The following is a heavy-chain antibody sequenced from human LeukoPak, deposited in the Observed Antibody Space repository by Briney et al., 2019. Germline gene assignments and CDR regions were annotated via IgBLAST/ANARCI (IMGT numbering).Heavy chain of an antibody. D-gene: IGHD3-3*01. CDR2: ISAYNGNT. CDR1: GYTFTSYG. CDR3: ARDPGKRFLEWLSSYYYYYGMDV. V-gene: IGHV1-18*01. Sequence: ASVKVSCKASGYTFTSYGISWVRQAPGQGLEWMGWISAYNGNTNYAQKLQGRVTMATDTSTSTAYMELGSLRSDDTAVYCCARDPGKRFLEWLSSYYYYYGMDVWGQGTTVTVSS. J-gene: IGHJ6*02.